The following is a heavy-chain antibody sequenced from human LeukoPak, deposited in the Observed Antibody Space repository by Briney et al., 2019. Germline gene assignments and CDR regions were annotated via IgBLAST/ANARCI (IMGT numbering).Heavy chain of an antibody. D-gene: IGHD4-17*01. CDR2: ITGKTDGEPT. V-gene: IGHV3-15*01. CDR3: TTDHDYGDYAPQVA. CDR1: GFIFSNAW. Sequence: GGSLRLSCVVSGFIFSNAWLTWLRKAPGKGLEWVGRITGKTDGEPTDYAAPVKDRFTISSDDSKNTLYLQMNSLKTEDTAVYYCTTDHDYGDYAPQVAWGQGTLVTVSS. J-gene: IGHJ5*02.